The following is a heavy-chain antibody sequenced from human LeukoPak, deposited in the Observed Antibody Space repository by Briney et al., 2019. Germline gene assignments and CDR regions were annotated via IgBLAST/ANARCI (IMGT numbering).Heavy chain of an antibody. D-gene: IGHD2-2*01. V-gene: IGHV3-23*01. Sequence: GGSLRLSCAASGFTFSSYGMSWVRRAPGKGLEWVSAISGSGGSTYYADSVKGRFTISRDNSKNTLYLQMNSLRAEDTAVYYCAKDRGYCSSTSCRYFDYWGQGTLVTVSS. J-gene: IGHJ4*02. CDR3: AKDRGYCSSTSCRYFDY. CDR1: GFTFSSYG. CDR2: ISGSGGST.